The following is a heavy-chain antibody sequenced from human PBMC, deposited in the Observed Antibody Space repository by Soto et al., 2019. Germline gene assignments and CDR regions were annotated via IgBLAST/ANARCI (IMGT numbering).Heavy chain of an antibody. D-gene: IGHD2-15*01. J-gene: IGHJ6*02. CDR2: IAYDGSNA. CDR3: ARGDREDILVVVGARPGEYGIDI. V-gene: IGHV3-30-3*01. CDR1: GFTFRNYA. Sequence: QVQLVESGGGVVQPGGSPRLSCAASGFTFRNYAMHWVRQAPGKGLECLAVIAYDGSNAFYRDSVKGRFTISRDNSKNTLYLHMNSLRSGDTGVYYCARGDREDILVVVGARPGEYGIDIWGQGTTVTVSS.